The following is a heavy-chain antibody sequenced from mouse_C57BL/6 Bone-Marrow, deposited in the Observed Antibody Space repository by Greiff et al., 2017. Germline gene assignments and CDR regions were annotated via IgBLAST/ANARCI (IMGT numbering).Heavy chain of an antibody. V-gene: IGHV1-18*01. J-gene: IGHJ2*01. D-gene: IGHD1-1*01. Sequence: EVQLQQSGPELVKPGASVKIPCKASGYTFTDYNMDWVKQSHGKSLEWIGDINPNNGGTIYNQKFKGKATLTVDKSSSTAYMELRSLTSEDTAVYYCARTPHYYGSSYVFDYWGQGTTLTVSS. CDR3: ARTPHYYGSSYVFDY. CDR1: GYTFTDYN. CDR2: INPNNGGT.